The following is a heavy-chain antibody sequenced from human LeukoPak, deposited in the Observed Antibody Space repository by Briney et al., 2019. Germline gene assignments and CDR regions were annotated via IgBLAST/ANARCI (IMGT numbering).Heavy chain of an antibody. CDR2: IYYSGST. V-gene: IGHV4-59*01. CDR3: AKGRAARRVLDY. CDR1: GGSISSYY. Sequence: SETLSLTCTVSGGSISSYYWSWIRQPPGKGLEWIGYIYYSGSTNYNPSLKSRVTISVNTSKNQFSLKLSSVTAADTAVYYCAKGRAARRVLDYWGQGTLSPSPQ. J-gene: IGHJ4*02. D-gene: IGHD6-6*01.